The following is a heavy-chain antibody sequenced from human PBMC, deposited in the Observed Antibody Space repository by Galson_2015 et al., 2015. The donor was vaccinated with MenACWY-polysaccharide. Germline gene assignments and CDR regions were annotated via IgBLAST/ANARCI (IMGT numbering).Heavy chain of an antibody. J-gene: IGHJ3*02. V-gene: IGHV3-21*01. CDR2: ISSSSSYI. D-gene: IGHD1-7*01. CDR3: ATRDGDNWSYVSAFDI. CDR1: GFTFSSYS. Sequence: SLRLSCAASGFTFSSYSMNWVRQAPGKGLEWVSSISSSSSYIYYADSVKGRFTISRDNAKNSLYLQMNSLRAEDTAEYYCATRDGDNWSYVSAFDIWGQGTMVTVSS.